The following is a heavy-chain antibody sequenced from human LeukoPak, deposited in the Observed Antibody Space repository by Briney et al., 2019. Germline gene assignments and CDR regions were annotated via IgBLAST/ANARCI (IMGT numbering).Heavy chain of an antibody. CDR3: ARSLGRDSSSWYFLVEWGYYFDY. J-gene: IGHJ4*02. CDR1: GYTFTSYD. D-gene: IGHD6-13*01. CDR2: MNPNSGNT. V-gene: IGHV1-8*01. Sequence: ASVTVSCKASGYTFTSYDINWVRQATGQGLEWMGWMNPNSGNTGYAQKFQGRVTMTRNTSISTAYMELSSLRSEDTAVYYCARSLGRDSSSWYFLVEWGYYFDYWGQGTLVTVSS.